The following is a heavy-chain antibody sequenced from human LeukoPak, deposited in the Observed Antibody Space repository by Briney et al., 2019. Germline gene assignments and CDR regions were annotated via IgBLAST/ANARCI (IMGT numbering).Heavy chain of an antibody. Sequence: GGSLTLSCADSGFSFSNYWLSWVRQAPGKGLEWVANIKGDGSDRYYVDSVKGRFTISRDNAKNSLYLQMNSLRAEDTAVYYCAKAPGYSNYRRYGMDVWGQGTTVTVSS. CDR2: IKGDGSDR. D-gene: IGHD4-11*01. V-gene: IGHV3-7*05. CDR1: GFSFSNYW. CDR3: AKAPGYSNYRRYGMDV. J-gene: IGHJ6*02.